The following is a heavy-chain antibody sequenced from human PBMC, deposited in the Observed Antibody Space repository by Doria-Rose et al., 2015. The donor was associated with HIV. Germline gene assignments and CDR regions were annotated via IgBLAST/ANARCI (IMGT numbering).Heavy chain of an antibody. Sequence: VQLLESGPGLVKPSETLSLTCTVSGDSIHNFYWTWVRQAAGMGLEWIGRIYSTGSTNYTPSLQSRVTISIDTSRSQFSLSLRSVTAADTAFYFRARDRGDYWGQGALVTVTS. CDR3: ARDRGDY. CDR2: IYSTGST. V-gene: IGHV4-4*07. CDR1: GDSIHNFY. J-gene: IGHJ4*02.